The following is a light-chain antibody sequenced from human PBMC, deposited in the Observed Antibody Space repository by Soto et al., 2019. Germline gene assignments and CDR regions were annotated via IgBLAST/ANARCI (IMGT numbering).Light chain of an antibody. CDR3: QQYNNWPLT. V-gene: IGKV3-15*01. Sequence: TLALAPGGSTTPSCRASQSVSSNLAWYQQKPGQAPRLLIYGASTRATGIPARFSGSGSGTEFTLTISSLQSEDFAVYYCQQYNNWPLTFGGGTKVDIK. J-gene: IGKJ4*01. CDR2: GAS. CDR1: QSVSSN.